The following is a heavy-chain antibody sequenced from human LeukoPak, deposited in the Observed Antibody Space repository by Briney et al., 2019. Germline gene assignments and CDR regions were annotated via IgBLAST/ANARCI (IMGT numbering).Heavy chain of an antibody. V-gene: IGHV4-39*06. J-gene: IGHJ4*02. Sequence: RASETLSLTCSVSGGSITTLNYYWGWIRQSPGKGLEWIGSVFYSGTTYYNPSLKSRVTISVDTSKNQFPLKLSSVTAADTAVYYCARVNASSWYQLLSRRYFDYWGQGTLVTVSS. CDR3: ARVNASSWYQLLSRRYFDY. CDR2: VFYSGTT. D-gene: IGHD2-2*01. CDR1: GGSITTLNYY.